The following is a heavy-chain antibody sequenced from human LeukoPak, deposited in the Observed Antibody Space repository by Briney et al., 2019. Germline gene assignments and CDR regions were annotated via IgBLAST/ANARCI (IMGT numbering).Heavy chain of an antibody. D-gene: IGHD3-10*01. CDR1: GYTFTGYY. CDR3: ARIFLLGTIIGSGSYYTDAFDI. CDR2: INPNSGGT. Sequence: ASVKVSCKASGYTFTGYYMHWVRQAPGQGLEWMGWINPNSGGTNYAQKFQGRVTMTRDTSISTAYMELSRLRSDDTAVYYCARIFLLGTIIGSGSYYTDAFDIWGQGTMVTVSS. J-gene: IGHJ3*02. V-gene: IGHV1-2*02.